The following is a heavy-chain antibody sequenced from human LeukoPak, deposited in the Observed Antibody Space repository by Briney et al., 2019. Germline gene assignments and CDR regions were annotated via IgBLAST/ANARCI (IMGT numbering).Heavy chain of an antibody. CDR3: ARGPRTRYCTNGVCYAFDI. V-gene: IGHV4-59*12. CDR1: GGSISSYY. D-gene: IGHD2-8*01. Sequence: SETLSLTCSVSGGSISSYYWSWIRQPPGKGLEWIGYIYYSGSTNYNPSLKSRVTMSVDTSENQFSLKLSSVTAADTAVYYCARGPRTRYCTNGVCYAFDIWGQGTMVTVSS. CDR2: IYYSGST. J-gene: IGHJ3*02.